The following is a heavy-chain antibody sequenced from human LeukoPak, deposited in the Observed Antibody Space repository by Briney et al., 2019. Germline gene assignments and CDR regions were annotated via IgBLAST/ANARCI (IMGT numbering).Heavy chain of an antibody. CDR1: GVSISSSNFY. Sequence: SSETLSLTCTVSGVSISSSNFYWGWIRQPPGKGLEWIGSIYYSGSTYYNPSLKSRVTISIDTSKNQFSLKLSSVTAADTAVYYCARRGSSFFGYWGQGILVTVSS. D-gene: IGHD6-13*01. CDR2: IYYSGST. CDR3: ARRGSSFFGY. V-gene: IGHV4-39*01. J-gene: IGHJ4*02.